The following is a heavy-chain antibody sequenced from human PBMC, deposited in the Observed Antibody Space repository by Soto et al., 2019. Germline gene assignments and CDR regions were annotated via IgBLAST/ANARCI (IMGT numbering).Heavy chain of an antibody. V-gene: IGHV4-30-2*01. CDR1: GGSISSVGYS. CDR3: AREGFGGGYYYGMDV. CDR2: IYHSGST. D-gene: IGHD3-10*01. J-gene: IGHJ6*02. Sequence: SETLSLTCAVFGGSISSVGYSWSWIRQPPGKGLEWIGYIYHSGSTYYNPSLKSRVTISVDRSKNQFSLKLSSVTAADTAVYYCAREGFGGGYYYGMDVWGQGTTVTVSS.